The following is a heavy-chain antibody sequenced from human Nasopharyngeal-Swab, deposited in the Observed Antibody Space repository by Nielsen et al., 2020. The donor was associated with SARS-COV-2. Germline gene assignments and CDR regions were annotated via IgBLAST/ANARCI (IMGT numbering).Heavy chain of an antibody. CDR3: ATGYAYCGGDCFIDY. J-gene: IGHJ4*02. V-gene: IGHV1-8*01. D-gene: IGHD2-21*02. Sequence: ASVKVSCKASGYTFTSYDINWVRQATGQGLEWMGWMNPNSGNTGYAQKFQGRVTMTRNTSISTAYMELSSLRSEDTAVYYCATGYAYCGGDCFIDYWGQGTLVTVSS. CDR1: GYTFTSYD. CDR2: MNPNSGNT.